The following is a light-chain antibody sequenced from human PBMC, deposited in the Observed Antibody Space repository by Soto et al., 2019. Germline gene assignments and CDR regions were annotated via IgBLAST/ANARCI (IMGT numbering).Light chain of an antibody. CDR1: HSISSW. CDR3: QQYNSYSPT. Sequence: IQMPQSTSTLAASVGDRVTITSLASHSISSWLAWYQQKPGKAPKLLIYDASSLESGVPSRFSGSGSGTEFTLTISSLQPDDFATYYCQQYNSYSPTFGQGTKVDIK. V-gene: IGKV1-5*01. CDR2: DAS. J-gene: IGKJ1*01.